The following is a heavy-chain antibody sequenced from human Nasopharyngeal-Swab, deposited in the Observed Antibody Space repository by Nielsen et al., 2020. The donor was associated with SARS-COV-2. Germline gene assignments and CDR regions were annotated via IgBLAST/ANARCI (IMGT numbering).Heavy chain of an antibody. CDR2: IGDKDHNYAT. CDR3: TTDFYFDY. V-gene: IGHV3-73*01. Sequence: GESLKISCAASGFIFSDSAIHWVRQAPGKGLEWVCRIGDKDHNYATTYGASVQGRFTISRDDSKNTAFLQMDSLKTEDTALYYCTTDFYFDYWGQGTLVTVSS. J-gene: IGHJ4*02. CDR1: GFIFSDSA.